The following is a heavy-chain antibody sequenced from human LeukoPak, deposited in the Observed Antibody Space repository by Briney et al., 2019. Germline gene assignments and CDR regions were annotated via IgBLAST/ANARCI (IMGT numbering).Heavy chain of an antibody. J-gene: IGHJ6*02. Sequence: SLKVSCKAYGCTFRSYAISWVRQAPGQGLEWIGGIIPVFGTANYAEKFQGRVTITADESTSTAYMELSSLRSEDTAVYYCASPRDYRYYYYYYGMDVWGQGTTVTVSS. V-gene: IGHV1-69*13. CDR2: IIPVFGTA. D-gene: IGHD4-17*01. CDR3: ASPRDYRYYYYYYGMDV. CDR1: GCTFRSYA.